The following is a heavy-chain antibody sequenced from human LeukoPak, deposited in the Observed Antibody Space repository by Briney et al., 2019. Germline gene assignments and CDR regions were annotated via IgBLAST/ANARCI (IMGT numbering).Heavy chain of an antibody. CDR3: ARADRLDGGPYLIGP. V-gene: IGHV1-2*02. CDR2: INPNSGGT. Sequence: GASVTVSCKPSGYIFPDYYMHWVRQPPGQGLEWMGWINPNSGGTSSAQKFQGRVTMTRDTSITTVYMEVSWLTSDDTAIYYCARADRLDGGPYLIGPWGQGTLVTVSS. D-gene: IGHD2-21*01. J-gene: IGHJ5*02. CDR1: GYIFPDYY.